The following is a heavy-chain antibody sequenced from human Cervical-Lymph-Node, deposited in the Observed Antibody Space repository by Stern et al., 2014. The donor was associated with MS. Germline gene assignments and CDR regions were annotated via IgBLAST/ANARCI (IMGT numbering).Heavy chain of an antibody. V-gene: IGHV3-23*04. J-gene: IGHJ6*02. D-gene: IGHD5-12*01. CDR1: GFTFSRFA. Sequence: EMQLVESGGNLVQPVGSLRLSCAASGFTFSRFAMSWVRQAPGKGLEWVSTISGSGSKTYSADSVKGRFTISRDNSKNTLYLQMNSLTVEDTAAYYCARGGYDINYHYYGLDVWGQGTTVIVSS. CDR3: ARGGYDINYHYYGLDV. CDR2: ISGSGSKT.